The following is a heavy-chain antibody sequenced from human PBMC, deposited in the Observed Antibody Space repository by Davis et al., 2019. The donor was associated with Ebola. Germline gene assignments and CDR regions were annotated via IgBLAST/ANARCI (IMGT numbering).Heavy chain of an antibody. Sequence: PGGSLRLSCLVSGIDFSTSIIHWVRQAPGKGLEWVAVIWYDGSNKYYADSVKGRFTISRDNSKNTLYLQMYSLRDEDTAVYYCARGLDYWGQGSLVTVSS. J-gene: IGHJ4*02. CDR1: GIDFSTSI. CDR2: IWYDGSNK. CDR3: ARGLDY. D-gene: IGHD3-16*01. V-gene: IGHV3-33*01.